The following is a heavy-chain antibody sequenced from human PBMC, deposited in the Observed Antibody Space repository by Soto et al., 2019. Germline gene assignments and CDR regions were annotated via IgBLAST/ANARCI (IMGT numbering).Heavy chain of an antibody. CDR3: AKESLKTPVTGPVDC. V-gene: IGHV3-23*01. Sequence: GGSLRLSCTASGFTFSSYALIWVGQAPGKGLEWVSSISGSGGSTYYADSVKGRVTISRDNSKNTLYLQMSSLRAEDTAVYYCAKESLKTPVTGPVDCWGQGTVVTVSS. J-gene: IGHJ4*02. D-gene: IGHD6-19*01. CDR1: GFTFSSYA. CDR2: ISGSGGST.